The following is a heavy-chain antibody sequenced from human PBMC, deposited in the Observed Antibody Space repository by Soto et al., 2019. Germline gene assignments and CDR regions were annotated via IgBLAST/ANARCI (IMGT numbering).Heavy chain of an antibody. Sequence: GGSLRLPCAASGFTFSNAWMNWVRQAPGKGLEWVGRIKSKTDGGTTDYAAPVKGRFTISRDDSKNTLYLQMNSLKTEDTAVYYCTTDDPPVGFGELLATDGMDVWGQGTTVTVSS. CDR1: GFTFSNAW. J-gene: IGHJ6*02. CDR2: IKSKTDGGTT. V-gene: IGHV3-15*07. CDR3: TTDDPPVGFGELLATDGMDV. D-gene: IGHD3-10*01.